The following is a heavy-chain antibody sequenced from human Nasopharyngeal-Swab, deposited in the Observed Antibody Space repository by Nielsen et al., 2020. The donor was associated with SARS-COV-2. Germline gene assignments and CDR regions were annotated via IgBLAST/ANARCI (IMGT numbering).Heavy chain of an antibody. J-gene: IGHJ5*02. CDR2: ITSSSSYI. CDR3: ARDRTGYCSSTSCYEYNWFDT. V-gene: IGHV3-21*01. CDR1: GFTFSSYT. D-gene: IGHD2-2*01. Sequence: GESLKISCASSGFTFSSYTMNLVRQAPGKLLEWVSSITSSSSYIYSTDSVKGRFTISRDNAKNSLYLQMNSLRAEDTAVYYCARDRTGYCSSTSCYEYNWFDTWGQGTLVTFSS.